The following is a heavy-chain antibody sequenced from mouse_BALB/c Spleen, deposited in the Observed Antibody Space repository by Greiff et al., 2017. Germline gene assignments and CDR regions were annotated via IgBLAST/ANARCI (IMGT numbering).Heavy chain of an antibody. CDR3: ARDHDYGSSYWYFDV. CDR2: IWGDGST. J-gene: IGHJ1*01. D-gene: IGHD1-1*01. V-gene: IGHV2-6-7*01. Sequence: VQLVESGPGLVAPSQSLSITCTVSGFSLTGYGVNWVRQPPGKGLEWLGMIWGDGSTDYNSALKSRLSISKDNSKSQVFLKMNSLQTDDTARYYCARDHDYGSSYWYFDVWGAGTTVTVSS. CDR1: GFSLTGYG.